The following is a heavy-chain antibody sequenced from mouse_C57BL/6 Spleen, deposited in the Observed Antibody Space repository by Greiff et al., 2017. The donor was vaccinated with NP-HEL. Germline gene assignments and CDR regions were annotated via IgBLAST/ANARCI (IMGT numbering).Heavy chain of an antibody. CDR1: GYTFTSYW. CDR3: ARSDYGSSNAMDY. CDR2: IDPSDSYT. Sequence: QVQLQQPGAELVKPGASVKLSCKASGYTFTSYWMQWVKQRPGQGLEWIGEIDPSDSYTNYNQKFKGKATLTVDTSSNTAYMQLSSLTSGGSAVYYCARSDYGSSNAMDYWGQGTTVTVSS. D-gene: IGHD1-1*01. V-gene: IGHV1-50*01. J-gene: IGHJ4*01.